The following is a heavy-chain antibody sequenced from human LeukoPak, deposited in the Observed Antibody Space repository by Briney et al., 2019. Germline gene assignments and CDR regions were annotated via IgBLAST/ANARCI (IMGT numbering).Heavy chain of an antibody. CDR1: GGSISSYY. J-gene: IGHJ4*02. D-gene: IGHD6-6*01. CDR2: IYYSGST. V-gene: IGHV4-59*08. CDR3: ARARIAARRYYFDY. Sequence: SETLSLTCTVSGGSISSYYWSWIRQPPGKGLEWIGYIYYSGSTNYNPSLKSRVTISVGTSKNQFSLKLSSVTAADTAVYYCARARIAARRYYFDYWGQGTLVTVSS.